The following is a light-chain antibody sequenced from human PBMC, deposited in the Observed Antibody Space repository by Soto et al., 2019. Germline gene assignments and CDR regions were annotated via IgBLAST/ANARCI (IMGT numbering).Light chain of an antibody. Sequence: HSVLTQPPSASGAPGQRVTISCSGSSSNIGSNYVYWYQQLPGTAPKLLIYRNDQRPSGVPDRFSGYKSGTSASLAISGLRSEDEADYYCASGDDSLSSPCYVFGAGTKVTVX. V-gene: IGLV1-47*01. CDR2: RND. CDR3: ASGDDSLSSPCYV. J-gene: IGLJ1*01. CDR1: SSNIGSNY.